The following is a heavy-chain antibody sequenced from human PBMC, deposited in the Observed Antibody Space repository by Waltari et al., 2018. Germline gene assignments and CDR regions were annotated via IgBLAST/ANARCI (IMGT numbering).Heavy chain of an antibody. D-gene: IGHD1-1*01. Sequence: QVQLVQSGAEVQKPGASVKVSCKTSGYTFSNYDITWVRQATGRGLEWMGWMNPNSYNTGFGQSFRGRVTFTTDTATTTAYMELTNLRSEDTGMYYCARGIRNELFSDYWGQGTLVTVSS. CDR2: MNPNSYNT. CDR1: GYTFSNYD. J-gene: IGHJ4*02. CDR3: ARGIRNELFSDY. V-gene: IGHV1-8*02.